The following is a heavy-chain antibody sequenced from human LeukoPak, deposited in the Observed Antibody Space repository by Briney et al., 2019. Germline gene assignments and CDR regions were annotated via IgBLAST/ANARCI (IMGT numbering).Heavy chain of an antibody. CDR1: GGSISSGGYY. V-gene: IGHV4-31*03. Sequence: SETLSLTCTVSGGSISSGGYYRSWIRQHPGKGLEWIGFIYYSGSTYYNPSLKSRVTISVDTSKNQLSLKLSSVTAADTAVYYCARDPYYYGSGSYDDAFDIWGQGTMVTVSS. D-gene: IGHD3-10*01. J-gene: IGHJ3*02. CDR3: ARDPYYYGSGSYDDAFDI. CDR2: IYYSGST.